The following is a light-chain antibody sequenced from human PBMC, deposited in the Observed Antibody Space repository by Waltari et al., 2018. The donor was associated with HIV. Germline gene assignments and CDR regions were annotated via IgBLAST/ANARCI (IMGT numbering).Light chain of an antibody. V-gene: IGLV1-47*01. CDR3: AAWDDSLNSFV. CDR2: RNN. CDR1: SSNTGSNY. J-gene: IGLJ1*01. Sequence: QSVLTQPPSESATPGQRVTISCSGGSSNTGSNYVYWYQQIPGTAPKLLIYRNNQRPSRDPDRFSGSKSGTSASLAISGLQSEDEADYYCAAWDDSLNSFVFGTGTRVTVL.